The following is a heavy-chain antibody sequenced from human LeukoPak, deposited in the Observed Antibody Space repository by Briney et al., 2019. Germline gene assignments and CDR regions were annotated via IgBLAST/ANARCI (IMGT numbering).Heavy chain of an antibody. D-gene: IGHD5-24*01. V-gene: IGHV1-2*02. CDR2: INPNSGGT. CDR3: ARVLEMATITFDY. Sequence: GASVKVSCKASGYTFSNYGISWVRQAPGQGLEWMGWINPNSGGTNYAQKFQGRVTMTRDTSISTAYMELSRLRSDDTAVYYCARVLEMATITFDYWGQGTLVTVSS. J-gene: IGHJ4*02. CDR1: GYTFSNYG.